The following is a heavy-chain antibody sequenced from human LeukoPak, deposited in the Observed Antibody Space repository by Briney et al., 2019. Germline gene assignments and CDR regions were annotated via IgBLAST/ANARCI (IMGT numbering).Heavy chain of an antibody. J-gene: IGHJ4*02. Sequence: PGVSLRLSCAASGFTFSTYAMNWVRQAPWRGLEWVSYISSSGYSIYYADSVKGRFTNSRDNAKSSLYLQMDSLRAEDTSVYYCAWHDSSGPIDYWGQGTLVTVSS. CDR2: ISSSGYSI. D-gene: IGHD3-22*01. CDR1: GFTFSTYA. CDR3: AWHDSSGPIDY. V-gene: IGHV3-48*03.